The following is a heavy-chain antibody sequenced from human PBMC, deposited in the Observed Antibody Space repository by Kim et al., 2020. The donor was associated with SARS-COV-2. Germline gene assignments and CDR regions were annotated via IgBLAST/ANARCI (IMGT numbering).Heavy chain of an antibody. V-gene: IGHV4-31*03. CDR2: IYYSGST. CDR3: ARVNSSSSVYFQH. J-gene: IGHJ1*01. Sequence: SETLSLTCTVSGGSISSGGYYWSWIRQHPGKGLEWIGYIYYSGSTYYNPSLKSRVTISVDTSKNQFSLKLSSVTAADTAVYYCARVNSSSSVYFQHWGQGTLVTVSS. D-gene: IGHD6-6*01. CDR1: GGSISSGGYY.